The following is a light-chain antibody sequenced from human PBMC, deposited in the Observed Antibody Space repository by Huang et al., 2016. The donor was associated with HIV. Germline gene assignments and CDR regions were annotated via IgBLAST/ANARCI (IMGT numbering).Light chain of an antibody. J-gene: IGKJ4*01. V-gene: IGKV3-15*01. CDR3: QQYNDWLSLT. CDR1: QSSNIN. Sequence: EIVMTQSPATLSVSPGERATLSCRASQSSNINLAWYQNKPGQDPRRRIYGASTRATGVPVRFSGSGSGTEFTLTISSLQFEDSAVYYCQQYNDWLSLTFGGGTKVGIK. CDR2: GAS.